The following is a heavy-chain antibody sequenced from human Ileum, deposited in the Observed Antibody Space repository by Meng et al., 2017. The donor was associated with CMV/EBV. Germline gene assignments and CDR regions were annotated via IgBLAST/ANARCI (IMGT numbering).Heavy chain of an antibody. D-gene: IGHD2-21*01. Sequence: RLSCAASGFTFSDYYMSWIRQAPEKGLEWISYISSRASTLYYADSVKGRFTISRDNTQNSLYLQMNSLRADDTAVYYCARDLSLFNYWGRGTLVTVSP. V-gene: IGHV3-11*01. CDR3: ARDLSLFNY. CDR2: ISSRASTL. J-gene: IGHJ4*02. CDR1: GFTFSDYY.